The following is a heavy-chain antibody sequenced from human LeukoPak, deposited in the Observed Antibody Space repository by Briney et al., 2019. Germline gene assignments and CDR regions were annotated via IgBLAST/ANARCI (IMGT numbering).Heavy chain of an antibody. D-gene: IGHD3-22*01. J-gene: IGHJ4*02. V-gene: IGHV3-21*01. CDR1: GFTFSAYS. CDR3: ARVRLYYYDTSGFYYFEH. Sequence: GGSLRLSCAASGFTFSAYSLTWVRQAPGKGLEWVASITSGSSYLYYADSMRGRFTISRDTAKSSVYLQMNSLRAEDTAVYYCARVRLYYYDTSGFYYFEHWGQGTLVTVSS. CDR2: ITSGSSYL.